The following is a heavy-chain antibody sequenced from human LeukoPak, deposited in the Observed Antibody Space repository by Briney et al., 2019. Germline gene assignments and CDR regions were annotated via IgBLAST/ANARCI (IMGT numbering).Heavy chain of an antibody. CDR1: GFTFSSYA. Sequence: TGGSLRLSCAASGFTFSSYAMSWVRQAPGKGLEWVSAISGSGGSTYYADSVKGRFTISRDNSKNTLYLQMNSLRAEDTAVYYCALFGVVIIGAFDIWGQGTMVTVSS. D-gene: IGHD3-3*01. CDR3: ALFGVVIIGAFDI. V-gene: IGHV3-23*01. J-gene: IGHJ3*02. CDR2: ISGSGGST.